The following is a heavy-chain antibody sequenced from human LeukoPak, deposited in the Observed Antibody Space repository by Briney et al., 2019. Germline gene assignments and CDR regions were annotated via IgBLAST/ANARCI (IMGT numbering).Heavy chain of an antibody. V-gene: IGHV3-23*01. J-gene: IGHJ6*02. Sequence: GRSLRLSCAASGFTFSSYAMSWVRQAPGKGREWVSAISGSGGSTYYADSVKGRFTISRDNSKNTLYLQMNSLRAEDTAVYYCAKSLPRYYYYGMDVWGQGTTVTVSS. CDR3: AKSLPRYYYYGMDV. CDR2: ISGSGGST. CDR1: GFTFSSYA.